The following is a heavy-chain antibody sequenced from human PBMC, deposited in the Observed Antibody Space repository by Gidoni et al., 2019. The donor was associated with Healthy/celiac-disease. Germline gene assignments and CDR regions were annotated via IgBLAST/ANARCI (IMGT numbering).Heavy chain of an antibody. CDR3: AKDSDYYDSSGYSDY. J-gene: IGHJ4*02. Sequence: EVQLLESGGGLVQPGGSLRLSCAASGFTFRRYAMSWVRQAPGKGREWVSAISGSGGSTYYADSVKGRFTISRDNSKNTLYLQMNSLRAEDTAVYYCAKDSDYYDSSGYSDYWGQGTLVTVSS. CDR1: GFTFRRYA. V-gene: IGHV3-23*01. CDR2: ISGSGGST. D-gene: IGHD3-22*01.